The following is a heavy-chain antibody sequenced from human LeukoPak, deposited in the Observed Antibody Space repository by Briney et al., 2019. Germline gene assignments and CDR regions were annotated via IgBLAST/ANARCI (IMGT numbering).Heavy chain of an antibody. CDR1: GFTFSGSA. D-gene: IGHD5-12*01. CDR2: IRSKANSYAT. V-gene: IGHV3-73*01. Sequence: GGSLRLSCAASGFTFSGSAMHWVRQASGKGLEWVGRIRSKANSYATAYAASVKGRFTISRDDSKNTAYLQMNSLKTEDTAVYYSTASVGVVATDWYYFDYWGQGTLVTVSS. CDR3: TASVGVVATDWYYFDY. J-gene: IGHJ4*02.